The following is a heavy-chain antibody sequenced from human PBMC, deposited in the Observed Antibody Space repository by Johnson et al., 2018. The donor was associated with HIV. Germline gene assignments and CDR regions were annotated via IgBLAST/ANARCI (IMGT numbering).Heavy chain of an antibody. J-gene: IGHJ3*02. CDR1: GFTFSSYG. CDR3: ARASVTDDAFDI. V-gene: IGHV3-30*02. CDR2: IRYDGSNK. Sequence: QVQLVESGGGVVQPGGSQRLSCAASGFTFSSYGMHWVRQAPGKGLEWVAFIRYDGSNKYYADSVKGRFTISRDNSKNSLYLQMNSLRAEDTAVYYCARASVTDDAFDIWGQGTMVTVSS. D-gene: IGHD2-21*02.